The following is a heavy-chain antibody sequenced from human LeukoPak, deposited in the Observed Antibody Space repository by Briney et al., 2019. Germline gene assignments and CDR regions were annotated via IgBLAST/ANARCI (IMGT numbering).Heavy chain of an antibody. Sequence: GGSLRLSCAASGLTFSSYGMNWVRQAPGKGLEWVSHISSSGNLIHYADSVKGRFTFSRDNARNSLYLQMNSLRADDTAIYYCAREGGWNDFDYWGQGTLVTVSS. V-gene: IGHV3-48*03. CDR3: AREGGWNDFDY. J-gene: IGHJ4*02. D-gene: IGHD1-1*01. CDR1: GLTFSSYG. CDR2: ISSSGNLI.